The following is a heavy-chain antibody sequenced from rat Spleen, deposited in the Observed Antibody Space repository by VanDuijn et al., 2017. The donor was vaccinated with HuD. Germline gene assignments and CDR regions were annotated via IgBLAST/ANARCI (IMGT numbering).Heavy chain of an antibody. CDR2: ISYDGSTT. Sequence: EVQLVESDGGLVQPGGSLKLSCAASGFIFSDFYMTWVRQAPTKGLEWVATISYDGSTTYYRDSVKGRFTISRDDAKSTLYLQMDSLRSEDTATYYCARRHYGYTDYFDYWGQGVMVTVSS. V-gene: IGHV5-29*01. CDR3: ARRHYGYTDYFDY. CDR1: GFIFSDFY. J-gene: IGHJ2*01. D-gene: IGHD1-9*01.